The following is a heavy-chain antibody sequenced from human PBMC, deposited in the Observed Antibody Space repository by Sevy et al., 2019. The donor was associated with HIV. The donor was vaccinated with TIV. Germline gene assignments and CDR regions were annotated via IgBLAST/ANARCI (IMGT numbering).Heavy chain of an antibody. J-gene: IGHJ4*02. Sequence: GGSLRLSCAASGFTFSNAWMSWVRQSPGKGLEWVGRIRSKAGGGTTDYAAIVKGKLTISRDDSRDILYLQLNSLETDDTAVYYCTTDHRRDGIVVVPFEYWGQGTLVTVSS. V-gene: IGHV3-15*01. D-gene: IGHD2-15*01. CDR3: TTDHRRDGIVVVPFEY. CDR2: IRSKAGGGTT. CDR1: GFTFSNAW.